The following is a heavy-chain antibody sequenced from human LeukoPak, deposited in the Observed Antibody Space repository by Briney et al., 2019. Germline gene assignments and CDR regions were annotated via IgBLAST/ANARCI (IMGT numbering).Heavy chain of an antibody. V-gene: IGHV1-8*02. D-gene: IGHD1-26*01. CDR3: ARGRVGALDY. Sequence: ASVKVSCKASGYTFTSYGISWVRRATGQGLEWMGWMNPNSGNTGYAQKFQGRVTMTRNTSISTAYTELSSLRSEDTAVYYCARGRVGALDYWGQGTLVTVSS. J-gene: IGHJ4*02. CDR2: MNPNSGNT. CDR1: GYTFTSYG.